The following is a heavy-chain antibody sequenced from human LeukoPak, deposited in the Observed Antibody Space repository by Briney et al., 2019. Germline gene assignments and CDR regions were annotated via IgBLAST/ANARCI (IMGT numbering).Heavy chain of an antibody. CDR1: GGSISSSSYY. CDR3: ARVGGYSGYEFDY. J-gene: IGHJ4*02. V-gene: IGHV4-39*07. CDR2: IYYSGST. Sequence: SETLSLTCTVSGGSISSSSYYWGWIRQPPGKGLEWIGSIYYSGSTYYNPSLKSRVTISVDTSKNQFSLKLSSVTAADTAVYYCARVGGYSGYEFDYWGQGTLVTVSS. D-gene: IGHD5-12*01.